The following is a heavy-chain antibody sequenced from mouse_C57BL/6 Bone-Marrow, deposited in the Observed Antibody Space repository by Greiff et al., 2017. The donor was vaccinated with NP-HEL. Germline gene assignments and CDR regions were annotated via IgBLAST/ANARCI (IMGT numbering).Heavy chain of an antibody. D-gene: IGHD2-1*01. J-gene: IGHJ1*03. CDR1: GFTFSDYG. V-gene: IGHV5-17*01. CDR3: AIYYGKSPPYWYFDV. Sequence: EVQLVESGGGLVKPGGSLKLSCAASGFTFSDYGMHWVRQAPEKGLEWVAYISSGSSTIYYADTVKGRFTISRDNAKNTLFLQMTSLRSEDTAMYYCAIYYGKSPPYWYFDVWGTGTTVTVSS. CDR2: ISSGSSTI.